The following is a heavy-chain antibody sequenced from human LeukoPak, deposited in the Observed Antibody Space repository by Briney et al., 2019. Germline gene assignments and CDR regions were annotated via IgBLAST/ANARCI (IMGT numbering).Heavy chain of an antibody. D-gene: IGHD2-8*01. CDR2: INTNTGNP. J-gene: IGHJ5*02. V-gene: IGHV7-4-1*01. CDR3: ARVPFVVMGDTGNWFDP. Sequence: ASVKVSCKASGYTFSNYAMNWVRQAPGQGLEWMGCINTNTGNPTYAQGFTGRFVFSLGASVSTACLQIRRLKAEDTAVYYCARVPFVVMGDTGNWFDPWGQGTLVTVSS. CDR1: GYTFSNYA.